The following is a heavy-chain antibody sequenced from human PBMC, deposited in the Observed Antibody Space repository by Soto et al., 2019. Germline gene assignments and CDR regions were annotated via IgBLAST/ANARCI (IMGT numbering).Heavy chain of an antibody. J-gene: IGHJ3*02. V-gene: IGHV5-10-1*01. D-gene: IGHD3-16*01. CDR3: ARRPLLIRFSPLDAFDI. CDR1: GYSFTSYW. CDR2: IDPSDSYT. Sequence: GESLKISCKGSGYSFTSYWISWVRQMPGKGLEWMGRIDPSDSYTNYSPSFQGHVTISADKSISTAYLQWSSLKASDTAVYYCARRPLLIRFSPLDAFDIWGQGTMVTVSS.